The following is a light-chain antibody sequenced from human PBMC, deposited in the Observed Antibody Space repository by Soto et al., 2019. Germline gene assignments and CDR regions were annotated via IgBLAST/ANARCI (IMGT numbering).Light chain of an antibody. Sequence: QSVLTQPRSVSGSPGQSASISCTGTSSDVGAFNYVSWYQQHPGTAPKLIIYDVAKRPSGVPDRFSGSKSGNTASLTISGLQAEDEADYYCCSYSSSYSMILGGGTKLTVL. CDR3: CSYSSSYSMI. CDR1: SSDVGAFNY. CDR2: DVA. J-gene: IGLJ2*01. V-gene: IGLV2-11*01.